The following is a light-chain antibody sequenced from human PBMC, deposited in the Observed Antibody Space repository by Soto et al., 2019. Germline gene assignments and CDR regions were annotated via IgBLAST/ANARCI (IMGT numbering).Light chain of an antibody. J-gene: IGKJ1*01. V-gene: IGKV1-5*01. CDR2: DAS. CDR1: QSISTF. Sequence: QMTQSPSTLSASAGDTVTITCRASQSISTFLAWYQQKPGKAPKLLIFDASSLKSGVPSRFSGSGSGTDFTLTISRLEPEDFAVYYCQQYGSSPWTFGQGTKVDIK. CDR3: QQYGSSPWT.